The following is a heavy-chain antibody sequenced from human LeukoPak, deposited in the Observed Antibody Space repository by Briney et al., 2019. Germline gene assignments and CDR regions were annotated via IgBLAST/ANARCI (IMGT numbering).Heavy chain of an antibody. CDR1: GGTFSSYA. CDR3: ARDRAYYDSSGYYSSFDY. Sequence: ASVKVSCKASGGTFSSYAISWVRQAPGQGLEWMGGIIPIFGTANYAQKFQGRVTITADESTSTAYMELSSLRSEDTAVYYCARDRAYYDSSGYYSSFDYWGQGTLVTVSS. J-gene: IGHJ4*02. CDR2: IIPIFGTA. V-gene: IGHV1-69*13. D-gene: IGHD3-22*01.